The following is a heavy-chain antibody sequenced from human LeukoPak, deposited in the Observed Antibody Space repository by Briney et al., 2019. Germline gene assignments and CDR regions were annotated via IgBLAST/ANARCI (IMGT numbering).Heavy chain of an antibody. CDR3: ARGSWRLVRGAASFEF. J-gene: IGHJ4*02. CDR2: ISSSTSTT. V-gene: IGHV3-11*06. CDR1: GFIFSDYY. D-gene: IGHD3-10*01. Sequence: PGGSLRLSCAASGFIFSDYYMSWIRQAPGKGLEWVSYISSSTSTTNYADSVKGRFTISRDNSKNTLYLQMNSLRTEDTAVYYCARGSWRLVRGAASFEFWGQGALVTVSS.